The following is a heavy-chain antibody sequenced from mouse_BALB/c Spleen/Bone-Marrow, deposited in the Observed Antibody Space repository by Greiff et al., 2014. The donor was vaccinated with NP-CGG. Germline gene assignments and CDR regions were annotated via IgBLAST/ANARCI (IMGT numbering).Heavy chain of an antibody. V-gene: IGHV1S81*02. CDR3: ARYDGPAWFAY. D-gene: IGHD2-3*01. J-gene: IGHJ3*01. CDR1: GYTFTSYW. Sequence: QVQLKESGAELVKPGASVKLSCKASGYTFTSYWIHWGKLRPGQGLEWIGEINPSNGRTNYNEKFKNKATLTVDKSSSTAYIQLSSLTSEDSAVYYCARYDGPAWFAYWGQGTLVTVSA. CDR2: INPSNGRT.